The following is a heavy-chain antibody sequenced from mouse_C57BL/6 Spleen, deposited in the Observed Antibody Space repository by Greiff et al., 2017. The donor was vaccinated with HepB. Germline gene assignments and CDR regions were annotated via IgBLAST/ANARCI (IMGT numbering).Heavy chain of an antibody. D-gene: IGHD2-1*01. CDR1: GFTFSNYW. V-gene: IGHV6-3*01. CDR2: IRLKSDNYAT. J-gene: IGHJ1*03. Sequence: EVKVIESGGGLVQPGGSMKLSCVASGFTFSNYWMNWVRQSPEKGLEWVAQIRLKSDNYATHYAESVKGRFTISRDDSKSSVYLQMNNLRAEDTGIYYCSYGKGYFDVWGTGTTVTVSS. CDR3: SYGKGYFDV.